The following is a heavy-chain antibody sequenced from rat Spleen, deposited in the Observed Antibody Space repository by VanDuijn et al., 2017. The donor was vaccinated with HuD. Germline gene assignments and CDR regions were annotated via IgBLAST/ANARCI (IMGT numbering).Heavy chain of an antibody. CDR2: ISHDGSST. CDR3: TRHSNWGFDY. Sequence: VQLVESDGGLVQPGRSLKLSCAASGFVFSDYYMAWVRQAPTKGLEWVATISHDGSSTYYRDSVMGRFTISRDNAKSTLYLQIDSLRSDDTATYYCTRHSNWGFDYWGQGVMVTVSS. J-gene: IGHJ2*01. V-gene: IGHV5-29*01. CDR1: GFVFSDYY. D-gene: IGHD5-1*01.